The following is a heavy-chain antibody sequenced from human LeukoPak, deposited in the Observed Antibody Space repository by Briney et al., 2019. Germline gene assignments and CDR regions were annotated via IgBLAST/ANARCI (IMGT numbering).Heavy chain of an antibody. CDR1: GYTFTGYY. D-gene: IGHD3-10*01. CDR2: INPNSGGT. J-gene: IGHJ3*02. CDR3: ARDLYGFGAFDI. Sequence: ASVKVSCKASGYTFTGYYMHWVRQAPGQGLEWMGWINPNSGGTNYAQKFQGRVTMTRDMSTSTVYMELSSLRSEDTAVYYCARDLYGFGAFDIWGQGTMVTVSS. V-gene: IGHV1-2*02.